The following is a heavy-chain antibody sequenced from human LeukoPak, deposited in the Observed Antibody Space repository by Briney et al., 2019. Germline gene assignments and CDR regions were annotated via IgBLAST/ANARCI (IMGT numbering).Heavy chain of an antibody. V-gene: IGHV3-21*01. J-gene: IGHJ5*02. CDR2: ISSSSSYI. CDR1: GFTFSSYS. CDR3: ARSPTLYNWFDP. Sequence: GGSLRLSCAASGFTFSSYSMNWVRQAPGKGLDCVSSISSSSSYIYYADSVKGRFTISRDNAKNSLYLRMNSLRAEDTAVYYCARSPTLYNWFDPWGQGTLVTVSS.